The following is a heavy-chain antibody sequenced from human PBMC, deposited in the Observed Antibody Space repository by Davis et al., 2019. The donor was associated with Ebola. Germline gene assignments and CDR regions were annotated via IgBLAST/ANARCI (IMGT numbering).Heavy chain of an antibody. CDR2: ISYDGSNK. CDR3: ARDLVWFGELLYFHYGMDV. D-gene: IGHD3-10*01. CDR1: GFTFSSYA. Sequence: GESLKISCAASGFTFSSYAMYWVRQAPGKGLEWVAVISYDGSNKYYADSVKGRFTISRDNSKNTLYLQINSLRAEDTTVYYCARDLVWFGELLYFHYGMDVWGQGTTVTVSS. J-gene: IGHJ6*02. V-gene: IGHV3-30-3*01.